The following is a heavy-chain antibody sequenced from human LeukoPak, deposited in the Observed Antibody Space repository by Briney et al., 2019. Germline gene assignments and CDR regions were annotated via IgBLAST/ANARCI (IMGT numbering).Heavy chain of an antibody. CDR2: IYHSGST. CDR1: GGSISSGGYS. Sequence: SETLSLTCAVSGGSISSGGYSWSWIRQPPGKGLEWIGYIYHSGSTYYNPSLKSRVTISVDTSKNQFSLKLSSVTAADTAVYYCASTQQWEGPNWGQGTLVTVSS. V-gene: IGHV4-30-2*01. J-gene: IGHJ4*02. D-gene: IGHD1-26*01. CDR3: ASTQQWEGPN.